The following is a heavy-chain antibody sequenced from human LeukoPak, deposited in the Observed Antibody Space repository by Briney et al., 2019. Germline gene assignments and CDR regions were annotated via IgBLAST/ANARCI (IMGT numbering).Heavy chain of an antibody. CDR2: ISSSSSYV. CDR3: ARDRGSRRLFDY. J-gene: IGHJ4*02. D-gene: IGHD3-10*01. CDR1: GFTFSSYS. V-gene: IGHV3-21*01. Sequence: GGPLILSCAASGFTFSSYSMNWVRQAPGKGLEWVSSISSSSSYVYYADSVKGRFTISRDNAKNSLYLQMNSLRAEDTAVYYCARDRGSRRLFDYWGQGTLVTVSS.